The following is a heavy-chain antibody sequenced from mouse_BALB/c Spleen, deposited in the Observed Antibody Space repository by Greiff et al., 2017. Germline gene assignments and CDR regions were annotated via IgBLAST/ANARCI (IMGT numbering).Heavy chain of an antibody. V-gene: IGHV2-2*02. CDR3: ARKGSGNYGGYAMDY. D-gene: IGHD2-1*01. CDR1: GFSLTSYG. Sequence: QVQLKESGPGLVQPSQSLSITCTVSGFSLTSYGVHWVRQSPGKGLEWLGVIWSGGSTDYNAAFISRLSISKDNSKSQVFFKMNSLQANDTAIYYCARKGSGNYGGYAMDYWGQGTSVTVSS. J-gene: IGHJ4*01. CDR2: IWSGGST.